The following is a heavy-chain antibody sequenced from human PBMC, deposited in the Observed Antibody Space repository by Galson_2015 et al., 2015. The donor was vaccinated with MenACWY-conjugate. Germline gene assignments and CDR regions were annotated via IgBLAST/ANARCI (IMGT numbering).Heavy chain of an antibody. CDR3: ARGCISRGTVSY. CDR2: ISSSSSYI. CDR1: GFTFSSYS. Sequence: SLRLSCAASGFTFSSYSMNWVRQAPGKGLEWVSSISSSSSYIYYADSVKGRFTISRDNAKNSLYLQMNSLRAEDTAVYYCARGCISRGTVSYWGQGTLVTVSS. J-gene: IGHJ4*02. V-gene: IGHV3-21*01. D-gene: IGHD4-17*01.